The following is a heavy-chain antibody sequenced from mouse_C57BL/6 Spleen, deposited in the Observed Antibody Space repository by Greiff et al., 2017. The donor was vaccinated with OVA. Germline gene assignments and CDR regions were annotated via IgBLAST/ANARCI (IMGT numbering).Heavy chain of an antibody. D-gene: IGHD1-1*01. V-gene: IGHV3-6*01. Sequence: EVKLVESGPGLVKPSQSLSLTCSVTGYSITSGYYWNWIRQFPGNKLEWMGYISYDGSNNYNPSLKNRISITRDTSKNQFFLKLNSVTTEDTATYYCARDYYGSSYPCDYWGQGTTLTVSS. CDR1: GYSITSGYY. CDR3: ARDYYGSSYPCDY. CDR2: ISYDGSN. J-gene: IGHJ2*01.